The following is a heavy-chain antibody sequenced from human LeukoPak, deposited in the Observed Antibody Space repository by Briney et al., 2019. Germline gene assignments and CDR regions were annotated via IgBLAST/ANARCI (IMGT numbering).Heavy chain of an antibody. Sequence: SVKVSCKASGGTFSSYAISWVRQAPGQGLEWMGGIIPIFGTANYAQKFQGRVTMTRDTSTSTVYMELSSLRSEDTAVYYCAREATVTAYAGGAFDYWGQGTLVTVSS. CDR1: GGTFSSYA. CDR3: AREATVTAYAGGAFDY. CDR2: IIPIFGTA. D-gene: IGHD4-17*01. J-gene: IGHJ4*02. V-gene: IGHV1-69*05.